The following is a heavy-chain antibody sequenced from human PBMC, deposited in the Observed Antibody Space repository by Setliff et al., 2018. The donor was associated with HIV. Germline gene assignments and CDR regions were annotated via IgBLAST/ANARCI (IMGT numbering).Heavy chain of an antibody. D-gene: IGHD3-3*01. Sequence: SVKVSCKASGGTFSRSVFGWVRQAPGQGLQWMGRFIPMFGATKYAQGFQSRVTITADRSTSTVHMELRSLRSEDTAVYYCARELKGVYDSWSSSDPPYYFDNWGQGTLVTVSS. CDR3: ARELKGVYDSWSSSDPPYYFDN. V-gene: IGHV1-69*06. CDR2: FIPMFGAT. CDR1: GGTFSRSV. J-gene: IGHJ4*02.